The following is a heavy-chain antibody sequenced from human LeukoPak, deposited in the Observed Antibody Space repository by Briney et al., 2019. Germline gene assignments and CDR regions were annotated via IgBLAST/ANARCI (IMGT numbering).Heavy chain of an antibody. CDR2: TRTKAKDYTT. CDR3: ARGPTVTFNYHYGMDV. CDR1: GFTFSDHY. Sequence: GGSLRLSCATPGFTFSDHYMDWVRQGPGKGLEWVARTRTKAKDYTTEYAASVKGRFTVSRDESMHSLYLQMNSLKTEDTAVYYCARGPTVTFNYHYGMDVWGQGTTVTVSS. D-gene: IGHD4-17*01. V-gene: IGHV3-72*01. J-gene: IGHJ6*02.